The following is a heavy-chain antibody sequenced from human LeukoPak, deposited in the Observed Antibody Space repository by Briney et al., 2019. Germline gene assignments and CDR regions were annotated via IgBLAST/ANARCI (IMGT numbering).Heavy chain of an antibody. J-gene: IGHJ4*02. CDR3: ARHWYIVATMGFFDY. V-gene: IGHV4-34*01. CDR2: INHSGST. D-gene: IGHD5-12*01. CDR1: GGSFSGYY. Sequence: SETLSLTCAVYGGSFSGYYWSWIRQPPGKGLEWIGEINHSGSTNYNPSLKSRVTISVDTSKNQFSLKLSSVTAADTAVYYCARHWYIVATMGFFDYWGQGTLVTVSS.